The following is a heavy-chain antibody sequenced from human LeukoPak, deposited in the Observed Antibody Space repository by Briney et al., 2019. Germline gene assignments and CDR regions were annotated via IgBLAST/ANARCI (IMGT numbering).Heavy chain of an antibody. D-gene: IGHD2-15*01. CDR3: AKVGLYCSGGSCYSDDAFDI. CDR2: ISSSSSYI. J-gene: IGHJ3*02. CDR1: GFTFSSYS. V-gene: IGHV3-21*01. Sequence: KTGGSLRLSCAASGFTFSSYSMNWVRQAPGKGLEWVSSISSSSSYIYYADSVKGRFTISRDNAKNSLYLQMNSLRAEDTAVYYCAKVGLYCSGGSCYSDDAFDIWGQGTMVTVSS.